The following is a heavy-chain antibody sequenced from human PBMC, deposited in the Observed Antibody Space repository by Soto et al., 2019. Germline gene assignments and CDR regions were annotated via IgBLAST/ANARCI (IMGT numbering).Heavy chain of an antibody. J-gene: IGHJ4*02. Sequence: SETLSLTCTVSGGSIGSGGYYWSWIRQHPGKGLEWIGYIYYSGSTYYNPSLKSRVTISVDTSKNQFSLKLSSVTAADTAVYYCARDRRNYDFWSGYYIGGSFDYWGQGTLVTVSS. V-gene: IGHV4-31*03. CDR1: GGSIGSGGYY. CDR2: IYYSGST. D-gene: IGHD3-3*01. CDR3: ARDRRNYDFWSGYYIGGSFDY.